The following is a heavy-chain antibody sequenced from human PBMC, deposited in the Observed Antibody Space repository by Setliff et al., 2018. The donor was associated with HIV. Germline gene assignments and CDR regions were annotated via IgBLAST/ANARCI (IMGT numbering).Heavy chain of an antibody. CDR2: MYYTGST. V-gene: IGHV4-39*07. J-gene: IGHJ3*02. CDR3: AGRGGSRITMIVEGAFDI. CDR1: GGSTDSGSYY. Sequence: PSETLSLTCTVSGGSTDSGSYYWAWIRQPPGKGLEWIGSMYYTGSTNYNPSLKSRVTISVDTSKNQFSLKLSSVTAADTAVYYCAGRGGSRITMIVEGAFDIWGQGTMVTVSS. D-gene: IGHD3-22*01.